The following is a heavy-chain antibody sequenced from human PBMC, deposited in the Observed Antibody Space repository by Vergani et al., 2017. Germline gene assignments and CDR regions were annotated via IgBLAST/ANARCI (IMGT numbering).Heavy chain of an antibody. CDR2: ISPILGIA. CDR3: ARVPPAAENYYYYGLDV. V-gene: IGHV1-69*04. D-gene: IGHD2-2*01. J-gene: IGHJ6*02. Sequence: QVQLVQSGAEVKKPGSSVKVSCKASGGTFNNCAISWVRQAPGQGLEWMGRISPILGIANYAQKFQGRVTITADNSTSTAYMELSSLRSEDTAVYYCARVPPAAENYYYYGLDVWGQGTMVTVSS. CDR1: GGTFNNCA.